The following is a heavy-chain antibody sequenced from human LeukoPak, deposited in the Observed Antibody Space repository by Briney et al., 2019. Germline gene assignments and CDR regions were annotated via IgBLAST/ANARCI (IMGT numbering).Heavy chain of an antibody. CDR3: ARAAGSSWYQPSDY. Sequence: ASVKVSCKASGYSFTSHYMHWVRQAPGQGLEWMGLINPRGTSTIYAEKFQGRIIMTRDMSTTTDYMELSSLKSDDTAVYYCARAAGSSWYQPSDYWGQGTLVTVSS. CDR1: GYSFTSHY. J-gene: IGHJ4*02. D-gene: IGHD6-13*01. CDR2: INPRGTST. V-gene: IGHV1-46*01.